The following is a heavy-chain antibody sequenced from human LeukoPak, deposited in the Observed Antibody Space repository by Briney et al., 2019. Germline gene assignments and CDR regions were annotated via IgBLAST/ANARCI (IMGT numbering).Heavy chain of an antibody. CDR2: IYSGGST. CDR3: ARSRYLDWGGAFDM. J-gene: IGHJ3*02. D-gene: IGHD3-9*01. Sequence: GGSLTLPCAASGFTVNSNYMTWVRQAPGKGLEWVSVIYSGGSTYYAHSVKGRFSLSRDEPKNTVYLQLNSLRGEDTAIYYWARSRYLDWGGAFDMWGQGTMVTVSS. V-gene: IGHV3-66*01. CDR1: GFTVNSNY.